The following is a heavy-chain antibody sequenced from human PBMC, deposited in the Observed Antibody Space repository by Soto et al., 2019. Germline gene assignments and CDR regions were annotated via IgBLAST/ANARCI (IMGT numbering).Heavy chain of an antibody. V-gene: IGHV3-21*01. Sequence: EVQLVESGGGLVKPGGSLRLSCAASGFTFSSYSMNWVRQAPGKGLEWVSSISSSSSYIYYADSVKGRFTISRDNAKNSLYLQMNSLRAEDTAVYYCARDHGVGYYDFWSGYPMDYWGQGTLVTVSS. CDR2: ISSSSSYI. CDR1: GFTFSSYS. D-gene: IGHD3-3*01. J-gene: IGHJ4*02. CDR3: ARDHGVGYYDFWSGYPMDY.